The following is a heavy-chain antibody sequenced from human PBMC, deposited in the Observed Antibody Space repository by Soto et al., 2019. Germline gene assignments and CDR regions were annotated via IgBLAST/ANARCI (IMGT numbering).Heavy chain of an antibody. D-gene: IGHD4-17*01. V-gene: IGHV2-5*02. Sequence: QITLKESGPTLVKPTQTLTLTCTFSGFSLSTSGVGVGWIRQPPGKALEWLALIYWDDDKRYSPSLKSRLTITKDTSKNQVVLTMTNMDPVDTATYYCAHMNDYVDYVLWFDPWGQGTLVTVSS. CDR2: IYWDDDK. CDR1: GFSLSTSGVG. CDR3: AHMNDYVDYVLWFDP. J-gene: IGHJ5*02.